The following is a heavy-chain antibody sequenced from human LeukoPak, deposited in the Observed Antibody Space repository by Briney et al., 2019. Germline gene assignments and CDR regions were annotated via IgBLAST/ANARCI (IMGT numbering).Heavy chain of an antibody. J-gene: IGHJ6*02. CDR2: IYYSGST. CDR3: ARQVYYYYYGMDV. CDR1: GGSISSYY. V-gene: IGHV4-59*08. Sequence: SETLSLTCTVSGGSISSYYWSWLRQPPGKGLEWIGYIYYSGSTNYNPSLKSRVTISVDTSKNQFSLKLSSVTAADTAVYYCARQVYYYYYGMDVWGQGTTVTVSS.